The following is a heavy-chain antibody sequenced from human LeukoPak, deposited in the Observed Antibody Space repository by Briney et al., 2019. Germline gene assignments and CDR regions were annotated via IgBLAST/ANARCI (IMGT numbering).Heavy chain of an antibody. CDR1: GW. J-gene: IGHJ4*02. CDR2: INDLGTAT. CDR3: ASVFDS. Sequence: GGSLRLSCAGSGWMHWVRQAPGKGLVWVSGINDLGTATYYADSVKGRFTISRDNAKNTVSLQMNSLSAEDTAVYYCASVFDSWGQGFLVTVSS. V-gene: IGHV3-74*01.